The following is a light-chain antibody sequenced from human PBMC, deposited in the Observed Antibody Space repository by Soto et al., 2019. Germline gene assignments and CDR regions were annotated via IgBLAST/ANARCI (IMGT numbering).Light chain of an antibody. Sequence: DIQMTQSPSSLSASIGDRVSFTCQVSQDISKFLNWYQHKPGQAPSLLIYDASKSHFGVPSRFSGSGSGTDFTFTISSLQPEDNATYYCQQYENRPYTFGPGTKVDVK. CDR1: QDISKF. V-gene: IGKV1-33*01. CDR2: DAS. J-gene: IGKJ3*01. CDR3: QQYENRPYT.